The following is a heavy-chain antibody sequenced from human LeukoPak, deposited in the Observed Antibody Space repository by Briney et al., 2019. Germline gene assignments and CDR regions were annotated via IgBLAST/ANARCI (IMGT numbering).Heavy chain of an antibody. V-gene: IGHV1-8*03. CDR3: ARGQVRILEWLEDY. Sequence: ASVKVSCKASGYTFTNYDINWARQAPGQGLEWMGWMNPNSGNKGYAQNFQGRVTITGNTSISTVYMELSSLRYEDTAVYYCARGQVRILEWLEDYWGQGTLVTVSS. D-gene: IGHD3-3*01. CDR2: MNPNSGNK. CDR1: GYTFTNYD. J-gene: IGHJ4*02.